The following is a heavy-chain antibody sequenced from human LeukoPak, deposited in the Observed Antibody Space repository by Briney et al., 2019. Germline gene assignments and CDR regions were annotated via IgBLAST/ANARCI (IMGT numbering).Heavy chain of an antibody. Sequence: GGSLRLSCAASGFTFSGYSMNWVRQAPGKGLEWVSSISSSSSYIYYADSVKGRFAISRDNAKNSLYLQMNSLRAEDTPMLYCARSSILEWLPYYYYYMDVWGKGTTVTVSS. V-gene: IGHV3-21*01. CDR1: GFTFSGYS. CDR2: ISSSSSYI. CDR3: ARSSILEWLPYYYYYMDV. J-gene: IGHJ6*03. D-gene: IGHD3-3*01.